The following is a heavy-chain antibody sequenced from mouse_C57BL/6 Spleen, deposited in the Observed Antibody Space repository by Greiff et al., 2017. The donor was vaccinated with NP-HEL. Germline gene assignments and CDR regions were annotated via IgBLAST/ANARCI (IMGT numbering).Heavy chain of an antibody. D-gene: IGHD1-1*01. J-gene: IGHJ4*01. Sequence: DVQLQESVAELVRPGASVKLSCTASGFNIKNTYMHWVKQRPEQGLEWIGRIDPANGNTKYAPKFQGKATITADTPSNTAYLQLSSLTSEDTAIYYCATFYYGSSEGYYAMDYWGQGTSVTVSS. V-gene: IGHV14-3*01. CDR2: IDPANGNT. CDR1: GFNIKNTY. CDR3: ATFYYGSSEGYYAMDY.